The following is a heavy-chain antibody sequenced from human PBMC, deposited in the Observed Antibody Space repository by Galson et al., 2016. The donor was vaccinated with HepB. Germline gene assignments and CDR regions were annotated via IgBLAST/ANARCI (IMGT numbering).Heavy chain of an antibody. J-gene: IGHJ5*02. CDR3: VRVKTGRSISCCGRGGFDL. Sequence: SLRLSCAVSGSIVSDNYMSWVRQAPGKGPEWVAHIHSGGSTFYADSVKGRFTVSRDNSKNTLSLQMNSVRGEDSAMYYCVRVKTGRSISCCGRGGFDLWGQGTLVTVSS. CDR1: GSIVSDNY. V-gene: IGHV3-53*01. CDR2: IHSGGST. D-gene: IGHD1-26*01.